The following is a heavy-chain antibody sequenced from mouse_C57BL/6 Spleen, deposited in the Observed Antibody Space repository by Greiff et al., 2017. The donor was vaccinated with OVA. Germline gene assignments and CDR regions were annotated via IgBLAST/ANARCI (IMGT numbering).Heavy chain of an antibody. Sequence: EVQLQQSGPELVKPGASVKISCKASGYTFTDYYMNWVKQSHGKSLEWIGDINPNNGGTSYNQKFKGKATLTVDKSPSTAYMELRSLTSEDSAVYYCASDSSGYGNWGQGTLVTVSA. CDR3: ASDSSGYGN. V-gene: IGHV1-26*01. J-gene: IGHJ3*01. CDR2: INPNNGGT. CDR1: GYTFTDYY. D-gene: IGHD3-2*02.